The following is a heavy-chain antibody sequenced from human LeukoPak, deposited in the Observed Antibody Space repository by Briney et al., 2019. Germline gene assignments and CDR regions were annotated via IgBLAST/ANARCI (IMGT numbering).Heavy chain of an antibody. Sequence: PGGSLRLSCAASGFTFSSYGMHWVRQAPGKGLEWVAFIRYDGSNKYYADSVKGRFTISRDNSKKKLYLQMNSLGPEDTAVYYCAKEGYSANEGGSVGIDSWGQGTLVTVSS. D-gene: IGHD1-26*01. CDR2: IRYDGSNK. J-gene: IGHJ4*02. CDR1: GFTFSSYG. V-gene: IGHV3-30*02. CDR3: AKEGYSANEGGSVGIDS.